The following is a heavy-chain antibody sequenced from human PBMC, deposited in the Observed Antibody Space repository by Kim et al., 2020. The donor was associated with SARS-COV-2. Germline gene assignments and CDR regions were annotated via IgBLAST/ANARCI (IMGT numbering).Heavy chain of an antibody. V-gene: IGHV1-3*01. CDR2: NT. J-gene: IGHJ4*02. Sequence: NTKFSQHLQGRVTFTRDTSANTASMELSSLRSEDTAVYYCARDLFHTGVDYWGQGTLVAVSS. CDR3: ARDLFHTGVDY. D-gene: IGHD2-8*02.